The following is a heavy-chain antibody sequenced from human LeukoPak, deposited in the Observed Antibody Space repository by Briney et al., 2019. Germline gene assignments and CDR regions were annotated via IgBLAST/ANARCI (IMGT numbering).Heavy chain of an antibody. Sequence: PGGSLRLSCAASGFAFDEFAMHWVRQAPGKGLEWVSGFSWNSGIIGYADSVKGRFTISRDYAKNSLYLQMNSLRAEDTALYYCAKDLFRYCSSTSCYRDPDYWGQGTLVTVSS. V-gene: IGHV3-9*01. CDR3: AKDLFRYCSSTSCYRDPDY. J-gene: IGHJ4*02. CDR2: FSWNSGII. CDR1: GFAFDEFA. D-gene: IGHD2-2*01.